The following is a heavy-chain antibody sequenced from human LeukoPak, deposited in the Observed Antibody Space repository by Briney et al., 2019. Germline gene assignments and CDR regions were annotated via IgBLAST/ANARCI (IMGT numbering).Heavy chain of an antibody. V-gene: IGHV1-69*13. CDR3: ARDTSSDYYYYYYMDV. Sequence: ASVKVSCKAFGGTFSSYAISWVRQAPGQGLEWMGGIIPIFGTANYAQKFQGRVTITADESTSTAYMELSSLRSEDTAVYYCARDTSSDYYYYYYMDVWGKGTTVTVSS. D-gene: IGHD3-16*01. J-gene: IGHJ6*03. CDR2: IIPIFGTA. CDR1: GGTFSSYA.